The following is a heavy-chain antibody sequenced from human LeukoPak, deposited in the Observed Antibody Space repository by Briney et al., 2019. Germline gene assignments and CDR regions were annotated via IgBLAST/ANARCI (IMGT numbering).Heavy chain of an antibody. CDR1: GGSITSDRYY. V-gene: IGHV4-61*02. Sequence: SETLSLTCTVSGGSITSDRYYWSWIRQPAGKGLEWIGRIFTSGSTHSDPSLKSRLTMSVDRPKNQFSLRLTSVTAADTGVYYCARTVAMMGMYYFDYWGQGTVVTVSS. CDR3: ARTVAMMGMYYFDY. D-gene: IGHD5-12*01. J-gene: IGHJ4*02. CDR2: IFTSGST.